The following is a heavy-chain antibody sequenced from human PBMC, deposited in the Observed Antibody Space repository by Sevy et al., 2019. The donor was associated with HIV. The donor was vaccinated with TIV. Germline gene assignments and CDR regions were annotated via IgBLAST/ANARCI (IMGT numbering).Heavy chain of an antibody. CDR1: GFTFSDYS. Sequence: GGSLRLSCAASGFTFSDYSMHWVRQAPGKGLEWVALIWYDGSNKYYADSVKGRFTISRDNSKNTLSLQMNSLRAEDTAVYYCVRGRDYGNFDYWGQGTLVTVSS. J-gene: IGHJ4*02. V-gene: IGHV3-33*08. D-gene: IGHD4-17*01. CDR2: IWYDGSNK. CDR3: VRGRDYGNFDY.